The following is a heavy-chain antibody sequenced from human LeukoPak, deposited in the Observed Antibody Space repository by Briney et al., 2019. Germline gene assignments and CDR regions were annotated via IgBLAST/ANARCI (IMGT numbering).Heavy chain of an antibody. D-gene: IGHD3-10*01. CDR3: TRDPGWGGPDYYGSGSYGGFVGY. CDR2: IIPIFGTA. Sequence: EASVKVSCKASGGTFSSYAISWVRQAPGQGLEWMGGIIPIFGTANYAQKFQGRVTITADESTSTAYMELSSLRSEDTAVYYCTRDPGWGGPDYYGSGSYGGFVGYWGQGTLVTVSS. CDR1: GGTFSSYA. J-gene: IGHJ4*02. V-gene: IGHV1-69*13.